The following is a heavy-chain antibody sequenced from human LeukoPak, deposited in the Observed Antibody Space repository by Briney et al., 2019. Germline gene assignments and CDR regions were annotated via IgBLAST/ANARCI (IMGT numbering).Heavy chain of an antibody. CDR1: GYTFTGYY. J-gene: IGHJ4*02. CDR3: AREPPDY. V-gene: IGHV1-8*02. Sequence: ASVKVSCKASGYTFTGYYMHWVRQATGQGLEWMGWMNPNSGNTGYAQKFQGRVTMTRNTSISTAYMELSSLRSEDTAVYYCAREPPDYWGQGSLVTVSS. CDR2: MNPNSGNT.